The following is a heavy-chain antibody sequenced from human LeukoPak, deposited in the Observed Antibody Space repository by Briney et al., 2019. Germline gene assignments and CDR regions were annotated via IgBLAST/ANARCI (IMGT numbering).Heavy chain of an antibody. Sequence: PGRSLRLSCAASGFTFSSYAMHWVRQAPGKGLEWVAFIRYDGSNKYYADSVKGRFTISRDNSKNTLYLQMNSLRAEDTAVYYCAKDSYYDSSGTFDYWGQGTLVTVSS. D-gene: IGHD3-22*01. CDR3: AKDSYYDSSGTFDY. CDR1: GFTFSSYA. J-gene: IGHJ4*02. V-gene: IGHV3-30*02. CDR2: IRYDGSNK.